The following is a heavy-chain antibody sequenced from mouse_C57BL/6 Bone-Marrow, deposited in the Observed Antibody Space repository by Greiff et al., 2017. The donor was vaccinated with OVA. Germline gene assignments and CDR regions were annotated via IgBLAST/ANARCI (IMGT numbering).Heavy chain of an antibody. CDR2: IYPGSGST. J-gene: IGHJ1*03. CDR3: AREDWYFDV. V-gene: IGHV1-55*01. Sequence: VQLQESGPELVRPGASVKMSCKASGYTFTSYWITWVKQRPGQGLEWIGDIYPGSGSTNYNEKFKSKATLTVDTSSSTAYMQLSSLTSEDSAVYYCAREDWYFDVWGTGTTVTVSS. CDR1: GYTFTSYW.